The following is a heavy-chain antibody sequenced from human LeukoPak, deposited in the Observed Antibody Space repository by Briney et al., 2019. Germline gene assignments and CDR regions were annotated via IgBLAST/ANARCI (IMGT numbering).Heavy chain of an antibody. CDR2: IAFDGINN. CDR3: ARATGGSYYDADYYYGLDV. J-gene: IGHJ6*02. CDR1: GFTFSDYY. Sequence: GGSLRLSCAASGFTFSDYYMSWIRQAPGKGLEWVAIIAFDGINNFYTGSVKGRFTISRDNSKTTVYLQMNSLRPEDSAVYYCARATGGSYYDADYYYGLDVWGQGTTVTVS. V-gene: IGHV3-30*03. D-gene: IGHD1-26*01.